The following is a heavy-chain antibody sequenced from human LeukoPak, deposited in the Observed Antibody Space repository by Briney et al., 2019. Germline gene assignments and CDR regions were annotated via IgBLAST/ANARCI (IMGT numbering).Heavy chain of an antibody. J-gene: IGHJ4*02. CDR1: GHTFTTYD. D-gene: IGHD7-27*01. Sequence: ASVKVSCKASGHTFTTYDINWVRQATGQGLEWMGWMNPNTGNTGYAQKFQGRVSLTRNTSISTAHMELSSLRSEDTAVYYCARGPRNWGMDYWGQGTLVTVSS. CDR3: ARGPRNWGMDY. CDR2: MNPNTGNT. V-gene: IGHV1-8*01.